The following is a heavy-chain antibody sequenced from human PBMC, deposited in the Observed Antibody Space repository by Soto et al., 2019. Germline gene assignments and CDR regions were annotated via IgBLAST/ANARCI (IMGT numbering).Heavy chain of an antibody. J-gene: IGHJ3*02. CDR1: GGSISSGGYY. D-gene: IGHD4-17*01. CDR3: ARGKDDYGDYPSYAFDI. Sequence: QVQLQESGPGLVKPSQTLSLTCTVSGGSISSGGYYWSWIRQHPGKGLEWIGYIYYSGSTYYNPSLNSRVTISVDTSKNQFSLKLSSVTAADTAVYYCARGKDDYGDYPSYAFDIWGQGTMVTVSS. V-gene: IGHV4-31*03. CDR2: IYYSGST.